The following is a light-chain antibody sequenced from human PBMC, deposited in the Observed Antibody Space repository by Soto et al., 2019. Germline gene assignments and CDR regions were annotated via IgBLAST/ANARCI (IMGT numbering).Light chain of an antibody. J-gene: IGLJ2*01. Sequence: SSELTQPPSVSVSPGQTASITCSGDKLGDKYACWYQQKPGQSPVLVIYQDNKRPSGIPERFSGSNSGNTATLTISGTQGMDEADYYCQAWDSSTVVFGGGTKVTVL. CDR1: KLGDKY. CDR3: QAWDSSTVV. V-gene: IGLV3-1*01. CDR2: QDN.